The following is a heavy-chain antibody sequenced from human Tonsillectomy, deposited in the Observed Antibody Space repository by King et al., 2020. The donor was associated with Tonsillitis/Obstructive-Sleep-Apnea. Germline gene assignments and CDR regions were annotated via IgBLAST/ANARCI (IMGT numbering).Heavy chain of an antibody. V-gene: IGHV3-30*04. J-gene: IGHJ6*03. CDR3: AREAAVAGNYYYYYMDV. CDR1: GFNLTTYA. CDR2: ILYDGSDK. Sequence: VQLVESGGGVVQPGRSLRLSCASSGFNLTTYAMHWVRQAPGKGLEWVAVILYDGSDKQYADSVKGRFTISRDSSKNALYLQMNSLRVEDTAVYYCAREAAVAGNYYYYYMDVWGKGTTVTVSS. D-gene: IGHD6-19*01.